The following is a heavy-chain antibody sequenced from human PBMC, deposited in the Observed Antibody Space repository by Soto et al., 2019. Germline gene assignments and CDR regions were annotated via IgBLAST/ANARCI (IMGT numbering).Heavy chain of an antibody. D-gene: IGHD3-3*01. CDR2: INHSGST. CDR3: ARVLGGVVISPYNWFDP. V-gene: IGHV4-34*01. CDR1: GGSFSGYY. J-gene: IGHJ5*02. Sequence: KTSETLSLTCAVYGGSFSGYYWGWIRQPPGKGLEWIGEINHSGSTNYNPSLKSRVTITVDTSKNQFSLKLSSVIAADTAVYYCARVLGGVVISPYNWFDPWGQGALVTVSS.